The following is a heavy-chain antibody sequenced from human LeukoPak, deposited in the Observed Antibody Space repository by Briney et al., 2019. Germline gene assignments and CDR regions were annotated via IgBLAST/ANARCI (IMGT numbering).Heavy chain of an antibody. V-gene: IGHV3-7*01. CDR1: GFIFSSHW. Sequence: GGSLRLSCAASGFIFSSHWMSWVRQAPGKGLEWVANINLDGNDKNYVDSVKGRFTISRDNAKNSLYPQMNSLRAEDTAMYYCVRSGSYFSKWGQGTLVTVSS. J-gene: IGHJ4*02. D-gene: IGHD1-26*01. CDR2: INLDGNDK. CDR3: VRSGSYFSK.